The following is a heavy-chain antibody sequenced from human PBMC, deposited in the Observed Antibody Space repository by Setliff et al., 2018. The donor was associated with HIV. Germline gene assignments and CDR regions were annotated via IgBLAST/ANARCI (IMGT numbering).Heavy chain of an antibody. CDR2: IRQDGSEK. J-gene: IGHJ4*02. D-gene: IGHD6-13*01. CDR1: GFIFTDYW. CDR3: ARGVAAAGTDY. V-gene: IGHV3-7*05. Sequence: GGSLRLSCVASGFIFTDYWMSWVRQAPGKGLEWVANIRQDGSEKYYVDSVKGRFTISRDNAKKSLYLQMNDLRGEDTALYYCARGVAAAGTDYWGQGTLVTVSS.